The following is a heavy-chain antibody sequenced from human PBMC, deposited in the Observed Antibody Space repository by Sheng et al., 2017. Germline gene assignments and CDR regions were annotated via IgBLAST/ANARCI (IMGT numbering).Heavy chain of an antibody. CDR1: GGSISSYY. Sequence: QVQLQESGPGLVKPSETLSLTCTVSGGSISSYYWSWIRQPPGKGLEWIGYIYYSGSTNYNPSLKSRVTISVDTSKNQFSLKLSSVTAADTAVYYCARDSPXQRGRGWFDPWGQGTLVTVSS. CDR2: IYYSGST. CDR3: ARDSPXQRGRGWFDP. J-gene: IGHJ5*02. V-gene: IGHV4-59*01. D-gene: IGHD1-26*01.